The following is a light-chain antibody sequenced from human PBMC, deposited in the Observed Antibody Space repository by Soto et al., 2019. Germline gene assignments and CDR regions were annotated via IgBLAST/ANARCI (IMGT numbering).Light chain of an antibody. CDR1: QSLSTSY. Sequence: EIVLTQSPGTLSLFPGERATLSCRASQSLSTSYLAWYQQKPGQALRLLIYGASNRAAGIPDRFSGSGSGTDFTLPISRLEPEDFAVYYCQQYGSSPTFGQGTRLEIK. CDR2: GAS. V-gene: IGKV3-20*01. J-gene: IGKJ5*01. CDR3: QQYGSSPT.